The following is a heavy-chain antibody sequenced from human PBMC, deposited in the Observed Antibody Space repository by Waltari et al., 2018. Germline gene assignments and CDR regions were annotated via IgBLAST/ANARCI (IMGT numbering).Heavy chain of an antibody. D-gene: IGHD5-18*01. Sequence: VQLLESGGGLVQPGGSLRLSCAALGFPFSRYAMSWVRQAPGKGLGWVSTISDSGGDTYYADSVKGRFTITRDNSMNTVFLQMNTLRAEAMAVYYCVRLRATAFDLWGQGTLVTVSS. CDR2: ISDSGGDT. J-gene: IGHJ5*02. CDR1: GFPFSRYA. CDR3: VRLRATAFDL. V-gene: IGHV3-23*01.